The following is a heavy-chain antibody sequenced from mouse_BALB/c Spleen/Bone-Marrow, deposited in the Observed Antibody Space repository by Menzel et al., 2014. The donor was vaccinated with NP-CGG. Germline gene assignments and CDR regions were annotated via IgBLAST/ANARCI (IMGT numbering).Heavy chain of an antibody. J-gene: IGHJ2*01. Sequence: VQLQQSGAELMKPGASVKISCKATGYTFSSYWIEWVKQRPGHGLEWIGEILPGSGSTNYNEKFKGKATFTADTSSNTAYMQLSSLTSEDSAVYYCTRGGNFITTVVVDFDYWGQGTTLTVSS. CDR3: TRGGNFITTVVVDFDY. CDR1: GYTFSSYW. D-gene: IGHD1-1*01. CDR2: ILPGSGST. V-gene: IGHV1-9*01.